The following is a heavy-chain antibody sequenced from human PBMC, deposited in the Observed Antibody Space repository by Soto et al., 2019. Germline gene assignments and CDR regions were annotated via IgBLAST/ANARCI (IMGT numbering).Heavy chain of an antibody. CDR1: GFTFSSYG. V-gene: IGHV3-33*08. Sequence: GGSLRLSCAASGFTFSSYGMHWVRQAPGKGLEWVAVIWYDGSNKYYADSVKGRFTISRDNSKNTLYLQMNSLRAEDTAVYYCAREAGDYYYYMDVWGKGTTVTVSS. CDR2: IWYDGSNK. J-gene: IGHJ6*03. CDR3: AREAGDYYYYMDV.